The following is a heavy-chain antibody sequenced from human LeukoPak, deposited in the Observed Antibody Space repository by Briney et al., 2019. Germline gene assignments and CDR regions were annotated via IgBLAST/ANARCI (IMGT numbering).Heavy chain of an antibody. CDR1: EFTFSTYW. Sequence: GGSLRLSCAASEFTFSTYWMHWVRQALGKGLVWVSRINPDGSTASYAGSVEGRFTISRDNAKNTLYLQMNSLRAEDTAVYFCARVAVGEYNFHHWGQGTLVTVCS. V-gene: IGHV3-74*01. D-gene: IGHD6-19*01. CDR2: INPDGSTA. J-gene: IGHJ4*02. CDR3: ARVAVGEYNFHH.